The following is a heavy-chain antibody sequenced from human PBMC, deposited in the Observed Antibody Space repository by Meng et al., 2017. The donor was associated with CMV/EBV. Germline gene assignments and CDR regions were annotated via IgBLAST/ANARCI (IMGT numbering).Heavy chain of an antibody. Sequence: KASGGTFSRYAISGVRQAPGQGLEWMGGIIPIFGTANYAQKFQGRVTITTDESTSTAYMELSSLRSEDTAVYYCARGQGSSPSPSFDYWGQGTLVTVSS. CDR2: IIPIFGTA. D-gene: IGHD6-6*01. V-gene: IGHV1-69*05. J-gene: IGHJ4*02. CDR1: GGTFSRYA. CDR3: ARGQGSSPSPSFDY.